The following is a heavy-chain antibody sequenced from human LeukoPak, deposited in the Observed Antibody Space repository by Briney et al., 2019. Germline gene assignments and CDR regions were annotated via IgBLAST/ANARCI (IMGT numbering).Heavy chain of an antibody. CDR2: INHSGST. CDR3: GRFTRSGDSVY. J-gene: IGHJ4*02. V-gene: IGHV4-34*01. Sequence: SETLSLTCAVYGGSFSGYYWSWICQPPGKGLEWIGEINHSGSTNYNPSLKSRVTISVDTSKNQFSLKLSSVTAADTAVYYCGRFTRSGDSVYWGQGTLVTVSS. CDR1: GGSFSGYY. D-gene: IGHD7-27*01.